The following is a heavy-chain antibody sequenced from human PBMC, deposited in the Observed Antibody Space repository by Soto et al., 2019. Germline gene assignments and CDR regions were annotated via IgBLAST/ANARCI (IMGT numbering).Heavy chain of an antibody. J-gene: IGHJ3*02. D-gene: IGHD6-13*01. Sequence: PSETLSLTCTVSGDSISSSNWWSWGGQRPGKGREWVGGIYHSGSTNYNPSLKGRVTISVDKSKHQISLRLSSVTAADTAVFYCARSPSSSWYGGGAFDIWGQGTMVTV. V-gene: IGHV4-4*02. CDR2: IYHSGST. CDR1: GDSISSSNW. CDR3: ARSPSSSWYGGGAFDI.